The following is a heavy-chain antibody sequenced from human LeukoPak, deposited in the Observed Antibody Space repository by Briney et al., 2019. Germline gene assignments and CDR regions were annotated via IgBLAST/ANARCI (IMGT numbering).Heavy chain of an antibody. J-gene: IGHJ4*02. CDR1: GFTFSSYG. CDR3: ARVSYGSGSYYKGLDYFDY. D-gene: IGHD3-10*01. CDR2: IWYDGSNK. V-gene: IGHV3-33*01. Sequence: PGRSLRLSCAASGFTFSSYGMHWVRQAPGKGLEWVAVIWYDGSNKYYADSVKGRFTISRDNSKNTLYLQMNSLGAEDTAVYYCARVSYGSGSYYKGLDYFDYWGQGTLVTVSS.